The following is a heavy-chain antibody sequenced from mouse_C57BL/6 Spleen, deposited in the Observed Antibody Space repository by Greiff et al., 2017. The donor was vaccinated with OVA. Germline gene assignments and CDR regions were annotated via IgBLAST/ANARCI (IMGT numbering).Heavy chain of an antibody. D-gene: IGHD1-1*01. CDR1: GFTFSDYG. CDR3: ARPRDYYGSRGWYFDV. V-gene: IGHV5-17*01. J-gene: IGHJ1*03. CDR2: ISSGSSTI. Sequence: DVQLVESGGGLVKPGGSLKLSCAASGFTFSDYGMHWVRQAPEKGLEWVAYISSGSSTIYYADTVKGRFTISRDNAKNTLFLQMTSLRSEDTAMYYCARPRDYYGSRGWYFDVWGTGTTVTVSS.